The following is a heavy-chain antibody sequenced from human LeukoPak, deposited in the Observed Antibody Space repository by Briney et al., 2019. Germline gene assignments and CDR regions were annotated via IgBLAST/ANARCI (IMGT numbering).Heavy chain of an antibody. CDR2: ISGSGGST. D-gene: IGHD3-10*01. Sequence: AGGSLRLSCAASGFTFSSYAMSWVRQAPGKGLEWVSAISGSGGSTYYADSVKGRFTISRDNSKNTLYLQMNSLRAEDTAVYYCAKDEMGYYGSGSFDYWGQGTLVTVSS. V-gene: IGHV3-23*01. CDR1: GFTFSSYA. J-gene: IGHJ4*02. CDR3: AKDEMGYYGSGSFDY.